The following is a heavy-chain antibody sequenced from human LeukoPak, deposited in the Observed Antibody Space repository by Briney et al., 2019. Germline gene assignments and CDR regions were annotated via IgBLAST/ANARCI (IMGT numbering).Heavy chain of an antibody. CDR3: ARDLDGYNYFDY. J-gene: IGHJ4*02. Sequence: GGSLRLSCAASGFTVSSNYMSWVRLAPGKGLEWASVIYSGGSTYYADSVKGRFTISRDNSKNTLYLQMNSLRAEDTAVYYCARDLDGYNYFDYWGQGTLVTVSS. V-gene: IGHV3-66*02. D-gene: IGHD5-24*01. CDR2: IYSGGST. CDR1: GFTVSSNY.